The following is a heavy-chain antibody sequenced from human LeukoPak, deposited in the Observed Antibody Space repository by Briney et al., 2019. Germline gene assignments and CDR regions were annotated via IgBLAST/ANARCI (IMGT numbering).Heavy chain of an antibody. CDR2: INPSGGST. D-gene: IGHD5-12*01. CDR1: GYTFTSYY. Sequence: ASAKVSCKASGYTFTSYYMHWVRQAPGQGLEWMGIINPSGGSTSYAQKFQGRVTMTRDTSTSTVYMELSSLRSEDTAVYYCARGTPERYSGYDTYFDYWGQGTLVTVSS. V-gene: IGHV1-46*01. CDR3: ARGTPERYSGYDTYFDY. J-gene: IGHJ4*02.